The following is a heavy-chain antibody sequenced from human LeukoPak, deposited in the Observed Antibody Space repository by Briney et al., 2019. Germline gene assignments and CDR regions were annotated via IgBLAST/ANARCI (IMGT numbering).Heavy chain of an antibody. J-gene: IGHJ6*02. CDR3: ARDRGVRIQLWSHYYYYGMDV. V-gene: IGHV1-69*13. Sequence: SVKVSCKASGGTFISYAISWVRQAPGQGLEWMGGIIPIFGTANYAQKFQGRVTITADESTSTAYMELSSLRSEDTAVYYCARDRGVRIQLWSHYYYYGMDVWGQGTTVTVSS. CDR1: GGTFISYA. CDR2: IIPIFGTA. D-gene: IGHD5-18*01.